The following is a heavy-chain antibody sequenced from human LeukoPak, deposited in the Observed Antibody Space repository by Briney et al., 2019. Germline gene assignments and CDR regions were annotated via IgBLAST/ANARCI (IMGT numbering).Heavy chain of an antibody. CDR2: IKEDGSEI. D-gene: IGHD4-23*01. J-gene: IGHJ4*02. Sequence: GGSLRLSCAASAFTFSNYWTSWVRQAPGKGLEWVANIKEDGSEINYVDSVKGRFTNSRDNAKNSLYLQMNSLTVDDTAVYYCARDRGYSSFDYWGQGTLVTVSS. V-gene: IGHV3-7*01. CDR3: ARDRGYSSFDY. CDR1: AFTFSNYW.